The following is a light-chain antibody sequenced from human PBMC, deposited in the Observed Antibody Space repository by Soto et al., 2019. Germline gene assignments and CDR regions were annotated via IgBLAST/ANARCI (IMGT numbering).Light chain of an antibody. V-gene: IGKV2-28*01. J-gene: IGKJ1*01. CDR3: RQGLQAPLT. CDR2: LVS. CDR1: QSLLHSNGYNY. Sequence: DIVMTQSPLSLSVTPGEPASISCRSSQSLLHSNGYNYLDWYLQKPGQSPQLLIYLVSNRASGVPDRFSSSGSGTDFTLKISRVEAEDLGVYCCRQGLQAPLTFGQGTKVEIK.